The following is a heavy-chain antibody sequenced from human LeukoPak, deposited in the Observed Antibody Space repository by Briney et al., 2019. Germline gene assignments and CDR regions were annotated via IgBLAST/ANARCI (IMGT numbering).Heavy chain of an antibody. J-gene: IGHJ4*02. CDR1: GYTFTGYY. CDR3: ARVTEGYCSSTSCPHFDY. V-gene: IGHV1-46*01. CDR2: INPSGGST. Sequence: ASVKVSCKASGYTFTGYYMHWVRQAPGQGLEWMGIINPSGGSTSYAQKFQGRVTMTRDTSTSTVYMELSSLRSEDTAVYYCARVTEGYCSSTSCPHFDYWGQGTLVTVSS. D-gene: IGHD2-2*01.